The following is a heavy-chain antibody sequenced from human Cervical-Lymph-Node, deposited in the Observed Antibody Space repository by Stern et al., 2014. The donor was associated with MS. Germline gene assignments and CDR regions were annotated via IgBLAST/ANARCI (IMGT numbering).Heavy chain of an antibody. CDR3: AKASWNDDAFDI. V-gene: IGHV5-51*03. CDR1: GNRFTTYW. J-gene: IGHJ3*02. CDR2: IYPGDSDT. Sequence: EDQLVESGIEVKKPGESLKISCKGSGNRFTTYWIAWGGQMPGKGLEWMGIIYPGDSDTTYSPSFQGQVTISADKSITTAYLQWSSLKASDTAMYYCAKASWNDDAFDIWGQGTMVTVSS. D-gene: IGHD1-1*01.